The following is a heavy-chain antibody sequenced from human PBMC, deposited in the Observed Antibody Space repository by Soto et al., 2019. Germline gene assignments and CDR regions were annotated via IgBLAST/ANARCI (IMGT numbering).Heavy chain of an antibody. Sequence: EVQLVESGGGLVQPGGSLRLSCAASGFTFSAYWMHWVRQAPGKGLVWVSRINSDGNSTIYEDSVKGRFTISRDNAKNTLYLQMNSLRVEDTAVYYCARDGRGDFDYWGQGTLVTVSS. CDR2: INSDGNST. CDR3: ARDGRGDFDY. J-gene: IGHJ4*02. CDR1: GFTFSAYW. D-gene: IGHD1-26*01. V-gene: IGHV3-74*01.